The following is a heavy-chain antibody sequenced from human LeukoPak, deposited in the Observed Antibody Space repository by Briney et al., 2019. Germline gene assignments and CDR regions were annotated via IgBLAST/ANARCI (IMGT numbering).Heavy chain of an antibody. Sequence: GGSLRLSCAASGFTFSSYEMNWVRQAPGKGLEWVSYISSSGSTIYYADSVKGRFTISRDNVKHSLYLQMNSLRAEDTAVYYCARVGSGWYFDYWGQGTLVPDSS. CDR1: GFTFSSYE. V-gene: IGHV3-48*03. CDR3: ARVGSGWYFDY. J-gene: IGHJ4*02. D-gene: IGHD6-19*01. CDR2: ISSSGSTI.